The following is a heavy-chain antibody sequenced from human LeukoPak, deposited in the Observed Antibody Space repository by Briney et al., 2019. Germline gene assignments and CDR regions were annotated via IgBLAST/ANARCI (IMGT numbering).Heavy chain of an antibody. J-gene: IGHJ3*02. CDR3: ARAGRWEGRPHAFDI. V-gene: IGHV4-59*01. D-gene: IGHD1-26*01. CDR2: IYYSGIT. CDR1: GGSISSYY. Sequence: SETLSLTCTVSGGSISSYYWNWIRQPPGKGLEWIGYIYYSGITNYNPSLKSRDTISVDTSKSPFSLKLSSVTAADTALYYCARAGRWEGRPHAFDIWGQGTMVTVSS.